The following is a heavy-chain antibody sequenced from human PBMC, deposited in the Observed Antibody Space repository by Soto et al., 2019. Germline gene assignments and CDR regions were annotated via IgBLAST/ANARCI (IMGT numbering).Heavy chain of an antibody. V-gene: IGHV3-23*01. D-gene: IGHD1-7*01. Sequence: GGSLRLSCAASGFTFSSYAMSWVRQAPGKGLEWVSAISGSGGSTYYADSVKGRFTISRDTSKNTLYLQMNSLRAEDTAVYYCAKRREGDWNYVSYFQHWGQGTLVTVSS. CDR3: AKRREGDWNYVSYFQH. CDR2: ISGSGGST. CDR1: GFTFSSYA. J-gene: IGHJ1*01.